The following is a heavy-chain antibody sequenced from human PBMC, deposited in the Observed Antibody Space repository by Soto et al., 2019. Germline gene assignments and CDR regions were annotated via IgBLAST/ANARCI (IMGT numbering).Heavy chain of an antibody. CDR1: GFSFNICA. CDR2: ISGFGDST. D-gene: IGHD6-19*01. V-gene: IGHV3-23*01. CDR3: AKDLVSVAYDS. J-gene: IGHJ4*02. Sequence: EVQLLESGGGLVQPGGSLRLSCAASGFSFNICAMGWVRQPPGKGLEWVSHISGFGDSTYYADSVKGRFTISRDNSKNTLYLQMTSLRVEDTAVYYCAKDLVSVAYDSWGQGTLVTVSA.